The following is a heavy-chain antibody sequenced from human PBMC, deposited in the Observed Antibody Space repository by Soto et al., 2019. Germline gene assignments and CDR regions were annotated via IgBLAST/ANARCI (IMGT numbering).Heavy chain of an antibody. J-gene: IGHJ6*02. V-gene: IGHV5-51*01. CDR3: AREYSYGYRGGYYYYYYGMDV. Sequence: PGESLKISCKGSGYSFTSYWIGWVRQMPGKGLEWMGIIYPGDSDTRYSPSFQGQATISADKSISTAYLQWSSLKASDTAMYYCAREYSYGYRGGYYYYYYGMDVWGQGTTVTVSS. CDR1: GYSFTSYW. CDR2: IYPGDSDT. D-gene: IGHD5-18*01.